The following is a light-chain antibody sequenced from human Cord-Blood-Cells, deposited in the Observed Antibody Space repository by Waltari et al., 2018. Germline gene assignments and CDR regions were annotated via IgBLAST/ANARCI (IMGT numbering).Light chain of an antibody. CDR2: WAS. J-gene: IGKJ1*01. V-gene: IGKV4-1*01. Sequence: DIVMTQSPDSLAVSLGARATINCNSSQSVLYSSNNKNYLAWYLQKPGQPPKLLIYWASTRESGVPDRFSGSGSGTDFTLTISSLQAEDVAVYYCQQYYSTPWTFGQGTKVEIK. CDR1: QSVLYSSNNKNY. CDR3: QQYYSTPWT.